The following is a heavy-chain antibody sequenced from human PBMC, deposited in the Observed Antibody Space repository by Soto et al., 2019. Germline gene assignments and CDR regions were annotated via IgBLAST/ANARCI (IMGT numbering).Heavy chain of an antibody. CDR2: MSYDGSNK. CDR3: AKATRSAFDY. D-gene: IGHD3-3*01. J-gene: IGHJ4*02. CDR1: GFTFSSYG. V-gene: IGHV3-30*18. Sequence: QVQLVESGGGVVQPGRSLRLSCAASGFTFSSYGMHWVRQAPGKGLEWVAVMSYDGSNKYYADSVKGRFTISRDNSKNTLYLQMNSLRAEDTAVYYCAKATRSAFDYWGQGTLVTVSS.